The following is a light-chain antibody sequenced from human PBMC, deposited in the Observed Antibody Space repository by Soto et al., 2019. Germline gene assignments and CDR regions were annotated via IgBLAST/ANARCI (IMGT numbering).Light chain of an antibody. CDR1: SSDVGSYHY. J-gene: IGLJ1*01. V-gene: IGLV2-14*01. CDR2: EVS. Sequence: QSVLTQPASVSGSPGQSITISCTGTSSDVGSYHYVSWFQQHPGKAPKLIIFEVSDRPSGVSTRFSGSKSGDTASLTISGLQADDEADYYCNSYTSSTAYVFGTGTKVTVL. CDR3: NSYTSSTAYV.